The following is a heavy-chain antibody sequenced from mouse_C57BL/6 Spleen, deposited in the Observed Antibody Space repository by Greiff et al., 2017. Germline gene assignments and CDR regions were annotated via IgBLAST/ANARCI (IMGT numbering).Heavy chain of an antibody. CDR2: ISSGSSTI. V-gene: IGHV5-17*01. CDR3: AKPLLPYWYAMDD. Sequence: EVKLVESGGGLVKPGGSLKLSCAASGFTFSDYGMHWVRQAPEKGLEWVAYISSGSSTIYYADTVKGRFTISRDNAKNTLFLQMTSLRSEETAMYYCAKPLLPYWYAMDDWGQGTSVTVSS. D-gene: IGHD2-10*01. J-gene: IGHJ4*01. CDR1: GFTFSDYG.